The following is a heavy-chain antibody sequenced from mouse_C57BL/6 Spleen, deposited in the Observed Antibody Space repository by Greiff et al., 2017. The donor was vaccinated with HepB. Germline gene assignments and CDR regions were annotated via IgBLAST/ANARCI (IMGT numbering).Heavy chain of an antibody. J-gene: IGHJ1*03. CDR1: GFTFSDYG. D-gene: IGHD1-1*01. CDR2: ISSGSSTI. V-gene: IGHV5-17*01. CDR3: ALYYGSSYGWYFDV. Sequence: EVKLVESGGGLVKPGGSLKLSCAASGFTFSDYGMHWVRQAPEKGLEWVAYISSGSSTIYYADTVKGRFTISRDNAKNTLFLQMTSLRSEDTAMYYCALYYGSSYGWYFDVWGTGTTVTVSS.